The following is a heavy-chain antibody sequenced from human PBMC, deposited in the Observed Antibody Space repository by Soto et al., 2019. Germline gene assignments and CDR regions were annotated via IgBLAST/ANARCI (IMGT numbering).Heavy chain of an antibody. V-gene: IGHV3-23*01. Sequence: EVQLLESGGGLVQPWGSLRLSCAASGFTFSSYAMSWVRQAPGKGLERVSAISGSGGSTYYADSVKGRFTISRDNSKNTLYLQMNSLRAEDTAVYYCAKMGKRITMVHAFDIWGQGTMVTVSS. CDR1: GFTFSSYA. CDR3: AKMGKRITMVHAFDI. CDR2: ISGSGGST. J-gene: IGHJ3*02. D-gene: IGHD3-10*01.